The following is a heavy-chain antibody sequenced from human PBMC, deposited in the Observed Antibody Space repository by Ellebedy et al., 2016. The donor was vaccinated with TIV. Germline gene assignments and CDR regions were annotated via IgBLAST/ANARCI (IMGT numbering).Heavy chain of an antibody. Sequence: PGGSLRLSCEVSGFTFSTYGMHWVRQAPGQGLEWVAVIWYDGTNKYYADSVKGRFTISRDNSKNTLDLQMNSLRAEDTAVYYCARDPSESGWYGAAGIDPWGQGTLVTVSS. J-gene: IGHJ5*02. V-gene: IGHV3-33*08. CDR3: ARDPSESGWYGAAGIDP. CDR2: IWYDGTNK. CDR1: GFTFSTYG. D-gene: IGHD6-19*01.